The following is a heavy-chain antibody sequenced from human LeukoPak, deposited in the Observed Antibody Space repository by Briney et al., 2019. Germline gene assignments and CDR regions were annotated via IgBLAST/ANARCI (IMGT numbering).Heavy chain of an antibody. J-gene: IGHJ4*02. Sequence: TGGSLRLSCAASGFTFNRYNMNWVRQAPGKGLEWVSSISSSSSYKYYADSLKGRFTISRDNAKNSLFLQMNSLRAEDTAVYYCARDSPNDGILWWSIDYWGQGTLVTVSS. CDR1: GFTFNRYN. CDR2: ISSSSSYK. V-gene: IGHV3-21*01. D-gene: IGHD2-21*01. CDR3: ARDSPNDGILWWSIDY.